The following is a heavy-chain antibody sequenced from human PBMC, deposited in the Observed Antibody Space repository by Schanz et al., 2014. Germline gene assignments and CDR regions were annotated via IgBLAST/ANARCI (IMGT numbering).Heavy chain of an antibody. J-gene: IGHJ4*02. CDR3: AKYRGYYRVSGSYRELEY. CDR1: GFTFSTYA. V-gene: IGHV3-23*01. D-gene: IGHD3-10*01. CDR2: INTGGDST. Sequence: EVHLLESGGGLVQPGGSLRLSCAASGFTFSTYAMAWVRQAPGKGLEWVSSINTGGDSTYYADSVKGRFTISRDNAKNSLYLQMTSLRPEDTAVYYCAKYRGYYRVSGSYRELEYWGQGTLVTVSS.